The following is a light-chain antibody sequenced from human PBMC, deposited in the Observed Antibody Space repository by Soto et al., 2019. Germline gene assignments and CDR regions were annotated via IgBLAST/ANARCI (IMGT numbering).Light chain of an antibody. V-gene: IGKV3-20*01. J-gene: IGKJ1*01. CDR3: QHYGGLPRK. CDR2: EIS. CDR1: QSVSSNY. Sequence: IVLTQSPGTLSLSPGERGALSCRASQSVSSNYVAWYQQKPGQAPRLLPYEISARATGVPDRFSGSGSGTDFTLTISRLEPEDFAVYYCQHYGGLPRKFGQGTKVDI.